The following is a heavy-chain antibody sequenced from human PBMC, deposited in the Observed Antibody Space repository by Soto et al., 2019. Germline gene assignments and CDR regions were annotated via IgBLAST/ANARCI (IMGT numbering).Heavy chain of an antibody. CDR2: INHSGST. CDR1: GGSFSGYY. CDR3: ARGRRGGNPYYYYGMDV. J-gene: IGHJ6*02. D-gene: IGHD2-15*01. V-gene: IGHV4-34*01. Sequence: NPSETLSLTCAVYGGSFSGYYWSWIRQPPGKGLEWIGEINHSGSTNYNPSLKSRVTISVDTSKNQSSLKLSSVTAADTAVYYCARGRRGGNPYYYYGMDVWGQGTTVTVSS.